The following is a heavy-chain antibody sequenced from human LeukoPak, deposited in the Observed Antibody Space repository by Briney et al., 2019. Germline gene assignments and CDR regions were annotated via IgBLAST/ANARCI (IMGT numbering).Heavy chain of an antibody. D-gene: IGHD3-10*01. V-gene: IGHV4-30-4*07. CDR1: GGSISSGGYS. CDR3: ARDDITMVRGEGVNAFDI. Sequence: SETLSLTCAVSGGSISSGGYSWSWIRQPPGKGLEWIGYIYYSGSTYYNPSLKSRVTISVDTSKNQFSLKLSSVTAADTAVYYCARDDITMVRGEGVNAFDIWGQGTMVTISS. CDR2: IYYSGST. J-gene: IGHJ3*02.